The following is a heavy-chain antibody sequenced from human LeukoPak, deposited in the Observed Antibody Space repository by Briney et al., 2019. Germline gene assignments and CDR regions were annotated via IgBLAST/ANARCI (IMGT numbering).Heavy chain of an antibody. CDR1: GFTFSSYG. J-gene: IGHJ4*02. V-gene: IGHV3-30*02. Sequence: SGGSLRLSCAASGFTFSSYGVHWVRQAPGKGLEWVAFIRYDGSNKYYADSVKGRFTISRDNSKNTLYLQMNSLRAEDTAVYYCAKDRSSSWYRGPDYWGQGTLVTVSS. CDR3: AKDRSSSWYRGPDY. CDR2: IRYDGSNK. D-gene: IGHD6-13*01.